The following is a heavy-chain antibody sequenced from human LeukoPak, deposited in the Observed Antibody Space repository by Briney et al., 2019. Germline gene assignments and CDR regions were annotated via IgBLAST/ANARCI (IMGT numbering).Heavy chain of an antibody. V-gene: IGHV4-59*01. CDR1: GGSISSYY. CDR2: IYYSGST. CDR3: ARQEDSSGYYYYY. J-gene: IGHJ4*02. D-gene: IGHD3-22*01. Sequence: SETLSLTCTVSGGSISSYYWSWIRQPPGKGLEWIGYIYYSGSTNYNPSLKSRVTISVDTSKNQFSLKLSSVTAADTAVYYCARQEDSSGYYYYYWGQGTLVTVSS.